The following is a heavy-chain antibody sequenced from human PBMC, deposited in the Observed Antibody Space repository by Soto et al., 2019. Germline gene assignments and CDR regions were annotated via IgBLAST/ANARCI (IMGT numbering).Heavy chain of an antibody. J-gene: IGHJ6*02. CDR2: ISYDGSNE. CDR3: AKDPRYCSGGSCYPRGSMDV. CDR1: GFTFSSYG. D-gene: IGHD2-15*01. Sequence: GGSLRLSCAASGFTFSSYGMHWVRQAPGKGLEWVAVISYDGSNEYYADSVKGRFTISRDNSKNTLYLQMNSLRAEDTAVYYCAKDPRYCSGGSCYPRGSMDVWGQGTTVTVSS. V-gene: IGHV3-30*18.